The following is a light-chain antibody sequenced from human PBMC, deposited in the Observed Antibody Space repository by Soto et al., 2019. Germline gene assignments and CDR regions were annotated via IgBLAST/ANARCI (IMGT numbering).Light chain of an antibody. V-gene: IGKV3-15*01. CDR2: GAS. Sequence: VMTQSPATLSVSPGERATLSCRASQSVTSNLAWYQQKPGQVPRLLIYGASTRAPGIPASFSGSGSGTEFTPSISSLQSEDFAVYYCQPYRTFGQGPKVEMK. CDR1: QSVTSN. CDR3: QPYRT. J-gene: IGKJ1*01.